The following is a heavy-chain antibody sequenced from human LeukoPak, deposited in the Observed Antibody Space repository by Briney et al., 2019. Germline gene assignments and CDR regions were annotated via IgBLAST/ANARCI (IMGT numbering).Heavy chain of an antibody. D-gene: IGHD6-13*01. CDR3: ATRFIAAAGTGLFDY. J-gene: IGHJ4*02. Sequence: ASVKVSCKVSGYTLTELSMHWVRQAPGKGLEWMGGFDPEDGETIYAQKFQGRVTMTEDTSTDTAYMELSSLRSEDTAVYYCATRFIAAAGTGLFDYWGQGTLVTVSS. CDR2: FDPEDGET. CDR1: GYTLTELS. V-gene: IGHV1-24*01.